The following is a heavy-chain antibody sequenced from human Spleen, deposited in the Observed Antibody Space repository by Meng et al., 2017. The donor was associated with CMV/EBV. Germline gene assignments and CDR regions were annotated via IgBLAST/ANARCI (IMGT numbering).Heavy chain of an antibody. CDR2: IQPDTGVT. CDR1: GYNFTGHF. V-gene: IGHV1-2*02. J-gene: IGHJ4*02. Sequence: VSCKTFGYNFTGHFMHWVRQAPGQGLEWMGWIQPDTGVTNYAQKFQGRVTVTKDTSVATVYMELSRLTSDDTAIYYCARDDNWGPDYWGQGTLVTVSS. D-gene: IGHD7-27*01. CDR3: ARDDNWGPDY.